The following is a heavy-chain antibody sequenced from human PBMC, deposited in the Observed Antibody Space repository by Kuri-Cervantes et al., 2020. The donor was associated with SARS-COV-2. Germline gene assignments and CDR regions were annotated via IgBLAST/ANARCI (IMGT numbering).Heavy chain of an antibody. J-gene: IGHJ4*02. CDR3: ARHSRLCDFDY. CDR1: GYSISSGYY. Sequence: GSLRLSCAVSGYSISSGYYWGWIRQPPGKGLEWIGSIYHSGSTHYKPSLKSRVTLSVDTSKNQFSLKLSSVTAADTAVYYCARHSRLCDFDYWGQGTLVTVSS. V-gene: IGHV4-38-2*01. D-gene: IGHD6-19*01. CDR2: IYHSGST.